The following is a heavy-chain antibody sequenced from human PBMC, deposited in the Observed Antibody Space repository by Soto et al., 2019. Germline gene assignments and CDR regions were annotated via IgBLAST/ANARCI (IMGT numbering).Heavy chain of an antibody. CDR3: AKVTRGQQVGSFDY. D-gene: IGHD6-13*01. CDR1: GFTFSSYA. CDR2: ISGSGGST. V-gene: IGHV3-23*01. J-gene: IGHJ4*02. Sequence: EVQLLESGGGLVQPGGSLRLSCAASGFTFSSYAMSWVRQAPGKGLEWVSAISGSGGSTYYADCVKGRFTISRDNSKNTRYLQMNSLRAEDTAVYYCAKVTRGQQVGSFDYWGQGTLVTVSS.